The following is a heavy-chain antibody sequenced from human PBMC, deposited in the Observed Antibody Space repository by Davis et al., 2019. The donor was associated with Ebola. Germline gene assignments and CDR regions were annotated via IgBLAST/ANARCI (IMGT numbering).Heavy chain of an antibody. CDR1: GFTFSSYW. D-gene: IGHD5-18*01. V-gene: IGHV3-7*01. CDR2: IKQDGSEK. Sequence: GESLKISCAASGFTFSSYWMSWVRQAPGKGLEWVANIKQDGSEKYYVDSVKGRFTISRDNSKNTLYLQMNSLRAEDTAVYYCAKDHSIQLPLFDYWGQGTLVTVSS. J-gene: IGHJ4*02. CDR3: AKDHSIQLPLFDY.